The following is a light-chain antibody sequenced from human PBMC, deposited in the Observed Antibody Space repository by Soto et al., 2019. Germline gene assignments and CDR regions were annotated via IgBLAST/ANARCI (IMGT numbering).Light chain of an antibody. CDR1: QGISTY. CDR3: QQSYRTPFT. V-gene: IGKV1-39*01. J-gene: IGKJ3*01. Sequence: DIQMTQSPSSLSASVGDRVTITCRASQGISTYLNWYQQKPGKAPKLLVYGASSFHNGVPSRFSGSGSGTTFTLTISSVQREDFATYYCQQSYRTPFTFGPGTKVDV. CDR2: GAS.